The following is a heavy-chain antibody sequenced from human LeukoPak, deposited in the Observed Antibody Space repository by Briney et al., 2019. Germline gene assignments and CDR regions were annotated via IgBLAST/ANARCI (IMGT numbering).Heavy chain of an antibody. V-gene: IGHV3-21*01. Sequence: GGSLRLSCAASGFSFSSYSMKWVRQAPGKGLEWVSSFSSSSNYIYYADSVKGRFTISRDNAKNSLYLQMNSLRAEDTAVYYCARVSILIVPYYAFDIWGQGTMVTVSS. J-gene: IGHJ3*02. D-gene: IGHD2/OR15-2a*01. CDR3: ARVSILIVPYYAFDI. CDR1: GFSFSSYS. CDR2: FSSSSNYI.